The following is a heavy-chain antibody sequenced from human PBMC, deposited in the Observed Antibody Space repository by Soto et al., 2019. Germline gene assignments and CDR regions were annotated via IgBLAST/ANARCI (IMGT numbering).Heavy chain of an antibody. D-gene: IGHD3-9*01. V-gene: IGHV3-74*01. Sequence: GSLRLSCAASGFTFSSYWMHWVRQAPGKGLVWVSRINSDGSSTSYADSVKGRFTISRDNAKNTLYLQMNSLRAEDTAVYYCARGTLGGYDILTGYYGPNYGMDVWGQGTTVTVSS. CDR1: GFTFSSYW. J-gene: IGHJ6*02. CDR2: INSDGSST. CDR3: ARGTLGGYDILTGYYGPNYGMDV.